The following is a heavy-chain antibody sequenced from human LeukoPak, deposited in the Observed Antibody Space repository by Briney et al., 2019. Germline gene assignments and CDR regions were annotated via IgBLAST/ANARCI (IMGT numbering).Heavy chain of an antibody. V-gene: IGHV3-33*08. D-gene: IGHD2-21*02. CDR1: GFTFSSNG. J-gene: IGHJ4*02. CDR2: LWYDGRTK. CDR3: ARDYCGGDCYVDS. Sequence: PGGSLSLSCAASGFTFSSNGMHWGRQAPGKGLEGVAGLWYDGRTKYYAESVKGRFTTSRDNSKNTLYLQMNSLRAEDTAVYYCARDYCGGDCYVDSWGQGTLVTVSS.